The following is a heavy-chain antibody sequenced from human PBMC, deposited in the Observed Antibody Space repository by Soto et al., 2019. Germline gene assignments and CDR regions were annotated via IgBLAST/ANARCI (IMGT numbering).Heavy chain of an antibody. CDR1: GYSLNELS. Sequence: QVHLVQSGAEVKKPGASVKVSCKVSGYSLNELSIHWVRQAPGKGLEWMGGFDPEDGEIVYAQKFQGRVTMTEDTSTDTANMDLSSLRSEDTAAYYCATGGPAGDFDNWGQGTLVTVSS. V-gene: IGHV1-24*01. CDR2: FDPEDGEI. J-gene: IGHJ4*02. CDR3: ATGGPAGDFDN. D-gene: IGHD3-10*01.